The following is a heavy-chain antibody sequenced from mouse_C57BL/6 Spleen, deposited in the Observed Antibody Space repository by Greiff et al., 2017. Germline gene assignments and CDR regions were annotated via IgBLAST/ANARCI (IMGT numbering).Heavy chain of an antibody. CDR3: AREVYYDYDGSFAY. Sequence: VQLQQSGPELVKPGASVKISCKASGYAFSSSWMNWVKQRPGKGLEWIGRIYPGDGDTNYNGKFKGKATLTADKSSSTAYMQLSSLTSEDSAVYFCAREVYYDYDGSFAYWGQGTLVTVSA. J-gene: IGHJ3*01. V-gene: IGHV1-82*01. D-gene: IGHD2-4*01. CDR1: GYAFSSSW. CDR2: IYPGDGDT.